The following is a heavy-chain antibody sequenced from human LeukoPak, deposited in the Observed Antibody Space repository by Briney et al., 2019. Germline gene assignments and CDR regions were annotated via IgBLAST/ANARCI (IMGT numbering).Heavy chain of an antibody. CDR1: GFTFSSYA. D-gene: IGHD5-12*01. V-gene: IGHV3-23*01. J-gene: IGHJ4*02. CDR3: AKEPWGYSGYDPETDY. Sequence: GGSLRLSCAASGFTFSSYAMSWVRQAPGKGLEWVSAISGSGGSTYYADSVKGRFTISRDNSKSTLYLQMNSLRAEDTAVYYCAKEPWGYSGYDPETDYWGQGTLVTVSS. CDR2: ISGSGGST.